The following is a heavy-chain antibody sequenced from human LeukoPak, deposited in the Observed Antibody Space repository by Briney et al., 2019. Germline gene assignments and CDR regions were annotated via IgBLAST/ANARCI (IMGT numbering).Heavy chain of an antibody. CDR1: GFTFITYG. Sequence: GGSLRLSCAASGFTFITYGMHWVRQAPGKGLEWVALIWYDGSYKYYADSVKGRFTISRDNSKNTLYLQMNSLRAEDTAVYYCARGDDYGDYPFDYWGQGTLVTVSS. CDR3: ARGDDYGDYPFDY. D-gene: IGHD4-17*01. J-gene: IGHJ4*02. CDR2: IWYDGSYK. V-gene: IGHV3-33*01.